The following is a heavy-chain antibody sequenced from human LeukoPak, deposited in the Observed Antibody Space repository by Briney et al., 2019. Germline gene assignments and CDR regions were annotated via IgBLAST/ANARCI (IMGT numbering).Heavy chain of an antibody. CDR1: GYSFTSYW. CDR3: ASRGLSSYGTPDAFDI. CDR2: IDPSDSYT. Sequence: GESLRISCKGSGYSFTSYWISWARQMPGKGLEWMGRIDPSDSYTNYSPSFQGHVTISADKSISTAYLQWSSLKASDTAMYYCASRGLSSYGTPDAFDIWGQGTMVTVSS. V-gene: IGHV5-10-1*01. J-gene: IGHJ3*02. D-gene: IGHD5-18*01.